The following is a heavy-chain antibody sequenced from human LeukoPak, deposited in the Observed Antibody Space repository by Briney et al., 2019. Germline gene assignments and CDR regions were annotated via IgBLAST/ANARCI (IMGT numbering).Heavy chain of an antibody. Sequence: PGRSLRLSCAASGFTFSSYAMHWVRQAPGKGLEWVAVISYDGSNKYYADSVKGRFTISRDNSKNTLYLQMNSLRAEDTAVYYCARDLDRGGSRYFDYWGQGTLVTVSS. J-gene: IGHJ4*02. CDR2: ISYDGSNK. V-gene: IGHV3-30-3*01. D-gene: IGHD2-15*01. CDR3: ARDLDRGGSRYFDY. CDR1: GFTFSSYA.